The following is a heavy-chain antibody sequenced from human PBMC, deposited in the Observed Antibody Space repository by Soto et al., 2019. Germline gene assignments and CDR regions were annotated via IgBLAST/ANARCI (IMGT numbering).Heavy chain of an antibody. D-gene: IGHD3-10*01. CDR1: GFTFSSYG. Sequence: QVQLVESGGGVVQPGRSLRLSCAASGFTFSSYGMHWVRQAPGKGLEWVAVIWYDGSNKYYADSVKGRFTISRDNSKNTLYLQINSLRAEDTAVYYCARDGGQRVRYGMDVWGQGTTVTVSS. CDR2: IWYDGSNK. J-gene: IGHJ6*02. CDR3: ARDGGQRVRYGMDV. V-gene: IGHV3-33*01.